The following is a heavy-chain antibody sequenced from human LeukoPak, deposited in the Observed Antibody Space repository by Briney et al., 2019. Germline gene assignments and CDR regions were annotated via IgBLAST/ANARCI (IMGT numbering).Heavy chain of an antibody. J-gene: IGHJ4*02. CDR2: ISSNGGST. CDR1: GFTFSSYT. D-gene: IGHD3-10*01. V-gene: IGHV3-64*04. CDR3: AKDGGYGSGSYYPDY. Sequence: GGSLRLSCSASGFTFSSYTMYWVRQAPGKGLEYVSAISSNGGSTYYADSVKGRFTISRDNSKNTLYLQMNSLRAEDTAVYYCAKDGGYGSGSYYPDYWGQGTLVTVSS.